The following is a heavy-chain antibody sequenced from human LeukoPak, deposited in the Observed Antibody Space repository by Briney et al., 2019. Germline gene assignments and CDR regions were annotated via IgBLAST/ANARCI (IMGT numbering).Heavy chain of an antibody. CDR3: ARTDSGYCSSTSCYAGLYWFDP. CDR2: INHSGST. CDR1: GGSFSGYY. D-gene: IGHD2-2*03. Sequence: SEALSLTCAVYGGSFSGYYWSWIRQPPGKGLEWIGEINHSGSTNYNPSLKSRVTISVDTSKNQFSLKLSSVTAADTAVYYCARTDSGYCSSTSCYAGLYWFDPWGQGTLVTVSS. J-gene: IGHJ5*02. V-gene: IGHV4-34*01.